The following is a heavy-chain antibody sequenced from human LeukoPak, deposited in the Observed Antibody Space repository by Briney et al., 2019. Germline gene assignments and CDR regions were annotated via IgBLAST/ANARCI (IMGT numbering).Heavy chain of an antibody. CDR1: GGSFSGYY. J-gene: IGHJ4*02. CDR2: INHSRST. CDR3: ASRYYYDSSALYYFDY. D-gene: IGHD3-22*01. Sequence: PSETLSLTCAVYGGSFSGYYWSWIRQPPGKGLEWIGEINHSRSTSYNPSLKSRVPISVDKSKNQFSLKLSSVTAADTAVYYCASRYYYDSSALYYFDYWGQGTLVTVSS. V-gene: IGHV4-34*01.